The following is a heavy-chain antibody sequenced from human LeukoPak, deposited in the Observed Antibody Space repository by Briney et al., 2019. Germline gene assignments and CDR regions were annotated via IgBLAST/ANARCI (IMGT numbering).Heavy chain of an antibody. J-gene: IGHJ5*02. Sequence: SETLSLTCTVSGGSISSLGYYWGWIRQPPGKDLEWIGSVYADGSTYYNPSLKSRVAMSLDTSKNRFYLDLNSVTAADTAVYYCASPLRGVDWSWFDPWGRGILVTVSS. CDR1: GGSISSLGYY. CDR3: ASPLRGVDWSWFDP. V-gene: IGHV4-39*02. CDR2: VYADGST. D-gene: IGHD3-10*01.